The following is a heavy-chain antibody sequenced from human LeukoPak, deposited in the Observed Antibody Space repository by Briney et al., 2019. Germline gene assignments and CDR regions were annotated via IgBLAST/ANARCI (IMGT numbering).Heavy chain of an antibody. D-gene: IGHD3-9*01. CDR2: ISGSGANT. CDR1: KFTFSTSA. J-gene: IGHJ4*02. V-gene: IGHV3-23*01. CDR3: AKESQTYYDIMTGYPNYYFDY. Sequence: GGSLRLSCAASKFTFSTSAMSWVRQAPGKGLEWVSAISGSGANTYYVDSVKGRSTISRDNSKNTLYLEMSSLRSDDTAVYYCAKESQTYYDIMTGYPNYYFDYWGQGTLVTVSP.